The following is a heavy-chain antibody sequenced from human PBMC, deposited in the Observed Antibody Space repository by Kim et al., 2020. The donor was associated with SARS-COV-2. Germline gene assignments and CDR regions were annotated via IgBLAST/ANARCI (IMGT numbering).Heavy chain of an antibody. D-gene: IGHD3-3*01. Sequence: ASVKVSCKASGYTFTGNYMHWVRQAPGQGLEWMGWINPNSGGTNYAQKFQGRVTMTGDTSISTAYMELSRLRSDDTVVYYCARDLHDFWSCYYYFDYWGQRTLVTVSS. CDR2: INPNSGGT. CDR3: ARDLHDFWSCYYYFDY. J-gene: IGHJ4*02. V-gene: IGHV1-2*02. CDR1: GYTFTGNY.